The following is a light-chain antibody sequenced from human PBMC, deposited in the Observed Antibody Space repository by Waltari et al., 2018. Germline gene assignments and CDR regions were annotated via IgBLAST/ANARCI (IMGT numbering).Light chain of an antibody. Sequence: QTVVTQEPSLSVSPGGTVQRTCALSSGSVSSTSYPRWYQQSPGHPPRTLVYKGITRSSGVHDRFSGSILGNKAALTITGAQADDESDYYCVMYMGSGIWVFGGGTKLTVL. J-gene: IGLJ3*02. CDR2: KGI. V-gene: IGLV8-61*01. CDR1: SGSVSSTSY. CDR3: VMYMGSGIWV.